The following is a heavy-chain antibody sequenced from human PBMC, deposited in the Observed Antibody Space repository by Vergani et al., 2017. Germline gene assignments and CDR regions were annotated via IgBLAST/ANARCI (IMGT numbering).Heavy chain of an antibody. J-gene: IGHJ2*01. CDR3: ARLGEQWPSARYFDL. Sequence: QVLLQESGPGLVRPSETLSLTCGVSGYSINNGYYWGWIRQPPGKGVEWIGYIYYSGSTYYNPSLKSRVTISVDTSKNQFSLKLSSVTAADTAVYYCARLGEQWPSARYFDLWGRGTLVTVSS. V-gene: IGHV4-38-2*01. CDR1: GYSINNGYY. CDR2: IYYSGST. D-gene: IGHD6-19*01.